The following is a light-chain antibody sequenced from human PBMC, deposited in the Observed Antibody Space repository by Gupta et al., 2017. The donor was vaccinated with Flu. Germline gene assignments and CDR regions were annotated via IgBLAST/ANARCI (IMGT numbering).Light chain of an antibody. J-gene: IGLJ3*02. CDR1: TGAVTSGPF. CDR2: STI. CDR3: LLYYGGTWV. V-gene: IGLV7-43*01. Sequence: STGAVTSGPFPNWVQQKPGQAPRTLIYSTINKQSWTPARFSGSLLGGKAALTLSGVQPEDEADYYCLLYYGGTWVFGGGTKLTVL.